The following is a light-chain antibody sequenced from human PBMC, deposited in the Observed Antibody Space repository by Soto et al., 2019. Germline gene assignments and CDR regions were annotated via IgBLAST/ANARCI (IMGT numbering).Light chain of an antibody. CDR1: QSISSY. CDR2: ATS. CDR3: QQSYRTLPIT. Sequence: DIQMTQSPSSLSASVGDRVTLTCRASQSISSYLTWYQQKPGRAPKLLIYATSSLQSGVPSRFSGSGSGTDFTLTISSLQPEDFATYYCQQSYRTLPITFGQGTRLEIK. J-gene: IGKJ5*01. V-gene: IGKV1-39*01.